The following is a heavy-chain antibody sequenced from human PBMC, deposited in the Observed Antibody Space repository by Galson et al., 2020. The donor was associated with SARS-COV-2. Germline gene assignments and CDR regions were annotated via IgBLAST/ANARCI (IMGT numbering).Heavy chain of an antibody. Sequence: SETLSLTCTVSGGSISSSSYYWGWIRQPPGKGLEWIGSIYYSGSTYYNPSLKSRVTISVDTSKNQFSLKLSSVTAADTAVYYCARVDDILTGYYYYGMDVWGQGTLVTVSS. D-gene: IGHD3-9*01. CDR3: ARVDDILTGYYYYGMDV. CDR1: GGSISSSSYY. V-gene: IGHV4-39*01. J-gene: IGHJ6*02. CDR2: IYYSGST.